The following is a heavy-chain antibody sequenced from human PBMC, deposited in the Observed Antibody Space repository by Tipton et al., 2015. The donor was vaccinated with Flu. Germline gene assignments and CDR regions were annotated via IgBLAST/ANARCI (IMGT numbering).Heavy chain of an antibody. V-gene: IGHV4-4*07. Sequence: TLSLTCTVSGGSIRNYYWSWLRQPAGKGLEWIGRISHSGSTNYNVSLNGRVIMSVDTSRNQFSLSLTSVTAADAAIYYCARSGSYHHYYFDLWGRGTLVSVSS. CDR3: ARSGSYHHYYFDL. D-gene: IGHD1-26*01. J-gene: IGHJ2*01. CDR1: GGSIRNYY. CDR2: ISHSGST.